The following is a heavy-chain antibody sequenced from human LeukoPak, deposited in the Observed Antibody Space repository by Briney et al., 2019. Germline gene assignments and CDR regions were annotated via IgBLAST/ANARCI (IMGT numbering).Heavy chain of an antibody. CDR1: GYIFTGYY. D-gene: IGHD3-16*01. J-gene: IGHJ4*02. Sequence: ASVKVSCKASGYIFTGYYMHWVRRAPGQGLEWMGWINPNSGDTNYAQKFQGRVTMTRDTSISTAYMELSRLRSDDTAVYYCARVRYRLAETYIDHWGQGTLVTVSS. V-gene: IGHV1-2*02. CDR2: INPNSGDT. CDR3: ARVRYRLAETYIDH.